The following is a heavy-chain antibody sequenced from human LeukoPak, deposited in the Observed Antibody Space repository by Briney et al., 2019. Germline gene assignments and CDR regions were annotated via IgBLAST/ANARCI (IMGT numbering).Heavy chain of an antibody. CDR1: GYTFTSYA. CDR2: INAGNGNT. J-gene: IGHJ6*02. D-gene: IGHD3-22*01. CDR3: SRLVVDYYYGMDV. Sequence: ASVKVSCKASGYTFTSYAMHWVRQAPGQRLEWMGWINAGNGNTKYSQKFQGRVTITMDTSASTAYTELSSLRSEDTAVYYCSRLVVDYYYGMDVWGQGTTVTVSS. V-gene: IGHV1-3*01.